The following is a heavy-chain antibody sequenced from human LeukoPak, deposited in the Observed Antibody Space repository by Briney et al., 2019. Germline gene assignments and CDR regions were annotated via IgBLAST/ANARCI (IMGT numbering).Heavy chain of an antibody. CDR3: ARVWAISSAGPPGC. CDR2: IDPRGGST. CDR1: GFSFSTSG. D-gene: IGHD6-13*01. V-gene: IGHV1-46*01. Sequence: GGSLKRSCAASGFSFSTSGMHWVRQAPGQGLEWMGIIDPRGGSTSYAQKFQGRVSMTRDTSTSTVYMELSSLRSEDTAMYYCARVWAISSAGPPGCWGQGTLVTVSS. J-gene: IGHJ4*02.